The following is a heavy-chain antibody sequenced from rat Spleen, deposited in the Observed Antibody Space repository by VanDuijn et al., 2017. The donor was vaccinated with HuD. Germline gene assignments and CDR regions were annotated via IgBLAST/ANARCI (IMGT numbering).Heavy chain of an antibody. CDR2: INYDGRST. J-gene: IGHJ2*01. D-gene: IGHD1-6*01. CDR1: GFIFSDHY. CDR3: ARGGFFRF. V-gene: IGHV5-29*01. Sequence: EVQLVESDGGLVQPGRSLKLSCAASGFIFSDHYVAWVRQAPTKGLEWVATINYDGRSTFYRDSVRARFTISRDNAKSILYLQMNSLRSEDTATYYCARGGFFRFWGQGVMVTVSS.